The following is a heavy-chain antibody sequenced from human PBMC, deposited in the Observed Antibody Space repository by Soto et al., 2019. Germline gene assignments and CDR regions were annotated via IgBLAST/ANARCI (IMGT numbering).Heavy chain of an antibody. D-gene: IGHD3-22*01. J-gene: IGHJ4*02. Sequence: EVQLVESGGGLVQPGGSLRLSCAASGFTFSSYWMSWVRQAPEKGLEWVANIKQDGSEKYYVDSVKGRFTISRDNAKNSLCLQMNSLRAEDTAVYYCARDDSSCYYEFYFDYWGQGTLVTVSS. CDR3: ARDDSSCYYEFYFDY. V-gene: IGHV3-7*05. CDR1: GFTFSSYW. CDR2: IKQDGSEK.